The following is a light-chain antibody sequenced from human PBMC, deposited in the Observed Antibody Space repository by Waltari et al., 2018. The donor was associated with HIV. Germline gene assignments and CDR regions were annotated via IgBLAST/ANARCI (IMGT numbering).Light chain of an antibody. CDR3: CSYSDSGTIL. Sequence: SALTQPASASRSPGQSITISCLGASSYFRRFAYLSWYQQHPDKAPKLILYDVTYRPSGVSGRFSGSRSGSMASLTISGLQPEDEADYFCCSYSDSGTILFGGGTRVTVL. V-gene: IGLV2-14*03. CDR2: DVT. CDR1: SSYFRRFAY. J-gene: IGLJ2*01.